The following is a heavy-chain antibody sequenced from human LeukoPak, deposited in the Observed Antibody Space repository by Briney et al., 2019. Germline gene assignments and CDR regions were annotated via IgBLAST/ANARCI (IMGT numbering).Heavy chain of an antibody. CDR3: ARSPYYDSSFDS. J-gene: IGHJ4*02. CDR2: IYWDGDK. Sequence: SGPTLVKPTQTLTLICTFSGFSLTTHGVGVAWIRQPPGKAPEWLAIIYWDGDKRFSPSLTTRLTITKDTSKYQVVLTMTNMDPVDTATYYCARSPYYDSSFDSWGQGTLVTVSS. V-gene: IGHV2-5*02. D-gene: IGHD3-22*01. CDR1: GFSLTTHGVG.